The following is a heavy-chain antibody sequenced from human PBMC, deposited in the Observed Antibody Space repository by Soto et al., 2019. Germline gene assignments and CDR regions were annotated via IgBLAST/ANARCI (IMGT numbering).Heavy chain of an antibody. CDR3: ARPSSFFDSYYFAY. D-gene: IGHD3-9*01. CDR2: ISSSSSYT. V-gene: IGHV3-21*05. J-gene: IGHJ4*02. CDR1: GFTFSSYS. Sequence: GGSLRLSCAASGFTFSSYSMNWVRQAPGKGLEWVSYISSSSSYTNYADSVKGRFTISRDNAKNSLYLQMNSLRAEDSAVYYCARPSSFFDSYYFAYWGQGTPVTVSS.